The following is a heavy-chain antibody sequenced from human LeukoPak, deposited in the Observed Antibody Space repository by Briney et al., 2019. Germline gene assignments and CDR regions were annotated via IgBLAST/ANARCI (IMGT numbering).Heavy chain of an antibody. Sequence: SETLSLTCTVSGGSISSYYWSWLRQPPGKGLEWIGYIYYSGSTNYNSSLKSRVTISVDTSKDQLSLNLTSVTATHPAVYYCGEAPVGDWFFNLWGRGTLVTVSS. J-gene: IGHJ2*01. CDR2: IYYSGST. D-gene: IGHD1-26*01. V-gene: IGHV4-59*08. CDR3: GEAPVGDWFFNL. CDR1: GGSISSYY.